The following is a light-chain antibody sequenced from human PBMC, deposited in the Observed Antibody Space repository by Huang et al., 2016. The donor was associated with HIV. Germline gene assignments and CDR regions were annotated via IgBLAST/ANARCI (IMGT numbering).Light chain of an antibody. CDR2: GAS. CDR3: QQYNTSPTT. J-gene: IGKJ3*01. V-gene: IGKV3-15*01. CDR1: QSVATQ. Sequence: EIIMTQFPATLSLSPGERATLSCRASQSVATQSAWYQQKPGQAPRLLIFGASNRATGVPDRFSGSGAGTEFTLTISNLQSEDFAGYYCQQYNTSPTTFGPGTRVDVK.